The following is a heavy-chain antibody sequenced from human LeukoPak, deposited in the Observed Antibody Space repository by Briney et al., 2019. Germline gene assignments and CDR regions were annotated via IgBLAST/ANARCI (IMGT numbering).Heavy chain of an antibody. J-gene: IGHJ6*02. V-gene: IGHV3-74*01. Sequence: QPGGSLRLSCAASGFTFSSYWMHWVRHAPGKGLVWVSRINSDGSSTSYADSVKGRFTISRDNAKNTLYLQMNSLRAEDTAVYYCARDFSRCGGDCYPYYYGMDVWGQGTTVTVSS. D-gene: IGHD2-21*02. CDR3: ARDFSRCGGDCYPYYYGMDV. CDR1: GFTFSSYW. CDR2: INSDGSST.